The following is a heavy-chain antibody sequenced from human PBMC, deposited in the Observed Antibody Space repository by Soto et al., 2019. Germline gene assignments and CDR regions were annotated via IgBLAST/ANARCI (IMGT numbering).Heavy chain of an antibody. CDR1: GGSISSDNW. Sequence: QVQLQESGPGLVEPTGTLSLTCAVSGGSISSDNWWSWVRQPPGRGLEWIGEMYHSGSTNYSPSLKSLVTVSVDKSKNQCSLKVTSVTAADTAVYYCARVGRECTGGSCYSVWFDPWVQGTLVTVSS. CDR2: MYHSGST. J-gene: IGHJ5*02. CDR3: ARVGRECTGGSCYSVWFDP. V-gene: IGHV4-4*02. D-gene: IGHD2-15*01.